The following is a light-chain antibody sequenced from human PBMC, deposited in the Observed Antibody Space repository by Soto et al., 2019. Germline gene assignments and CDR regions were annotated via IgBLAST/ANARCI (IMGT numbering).Light chain of an antibody. J-gene: IGKJ5*01. CDR1: QTVGTY. CDR3: QQHNQRPIT. V-gene: IGKV3-15*01. Sequence: EIVLTQSPATLSVSPGDRASLSCRASQTVGTYLAWYQQKPGQAPRLLIYGASTRATGIPARFSGSGSGTEFTLTINSLQSEDSAVYSCQQHNQRPITFGQGTRLEIK. CDR2: GAS.